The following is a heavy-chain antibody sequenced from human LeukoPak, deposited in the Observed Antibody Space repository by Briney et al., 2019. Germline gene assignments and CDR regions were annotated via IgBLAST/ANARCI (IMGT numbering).Heavy chain of an antibody. V-gene: IGHV3-23*01. Sequence: PGGSLRLSCAASGFTFSSYAMSWVRQLPGKGLEWLSYINDSGGSTYYADSVKGRFVISRDNSKNLLYLQINSLRAEDTAIYYCATYDYVWGRYRLAQSDYWGQGTLVTVSS. J-gene: IGHJ4*02. CDR2: INDSGGST. CDR1: GFTFSSYA. CDR3: ATYDYVWGRYRLAQSDY. D-gene: IGHD3-16*02.